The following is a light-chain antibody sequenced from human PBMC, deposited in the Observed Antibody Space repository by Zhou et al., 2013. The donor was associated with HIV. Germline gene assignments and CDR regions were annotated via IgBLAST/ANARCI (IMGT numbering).Light chain of an antibody. CDR3: QQYDGSPWT. V-gene: IGKV3-20*01. CDR2: SAS. J-gene: IGKJ1*01. CDR1: QTITSNY. Sequence: ELVLSQSPVTVSLSPGERATLSCRASQTITSNYLAWYHQKPGQAPRLFIFSASTRAPGIPGRFSGSGSGTDFTLTITRLEPEDFAVYHCQQYDGSPWTFGQGTKVEI.